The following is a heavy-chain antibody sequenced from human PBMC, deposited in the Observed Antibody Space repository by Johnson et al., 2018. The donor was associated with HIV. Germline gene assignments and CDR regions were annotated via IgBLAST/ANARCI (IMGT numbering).Heavy chain of an antibody. CDR3: TTHRGSYDFDI. Sequence: VQLVESGGGLVKPGGSLRLSCAASGFTFSNAWMSWVRQAPGKGLEWVGRIKSKTDGGTTDYAAPVKGRFTISRDDSKNTLYLQMKSLKTEETAVYYCTTHRGSYDFDIWGQGTMVTVSS. D-gene: IGHD1-26*01. V-gene: IGHV3-15*01. CDR2: IKSKTDGGTT. CDR1: GFTFSNAW. J-gene: IGHJ3*02.